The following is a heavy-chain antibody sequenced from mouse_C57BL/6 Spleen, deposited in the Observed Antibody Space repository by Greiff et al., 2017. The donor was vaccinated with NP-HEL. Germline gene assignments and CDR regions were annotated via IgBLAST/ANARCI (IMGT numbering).Heavy chain of an antibody. Sequence: VQLQQPGAELVMPGASVKLSCKASGYTFTSYWMHWVKQRPGQGLEWIGEIDPSDSYTNYNQKFKGKSTLTVDKSSSTAYMQLSSLTSEDSAVYYCARREGYGNYYFDYWGQGTTLTVSS. D-gene: IGHD2-1*01. CDR2: IDPSDSYT. CDR1: GYTFTSYW. V-gene: IGHV1-69*01. CDR3: ARREGYGNYYFDY. J-gene: IGHJ2*01.